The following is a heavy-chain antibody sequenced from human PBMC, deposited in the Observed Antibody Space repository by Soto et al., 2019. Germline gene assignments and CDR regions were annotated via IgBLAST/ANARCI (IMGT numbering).Heavy chain of an antibody. CDR1: GFTFSSYS. Sequence: GGSLRLSCAASGFTFSSYSMNWVRQAPGKGLEWVSYISSSSSTIYYADSVKGRFTISRDNAKNSLYLQMNSLRDEDTAVYYCARGPSSIGAVAAIDYWGQGTLVTVSS. CDR3: ARGPSSIGAVAAIDY. D-gene: IGHD6-19*01. J-gene: IGHJ4*02. V-gene: IGHV3-48*02. CDR2: ISSSSSTI.